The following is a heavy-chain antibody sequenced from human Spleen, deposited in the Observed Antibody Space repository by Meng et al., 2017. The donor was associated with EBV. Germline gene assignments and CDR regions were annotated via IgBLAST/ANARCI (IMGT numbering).Heavy chain of an antibody. Sequence: QVQLLEAGAAVKMPGSSVKVSCKPSGGTFSNYAFSWVRQAPGQGLEWVGGIIPLFRTSKYAQKFQGRVTVIADESTSTAYMELRSLRPEDTAFYYCASESPTTMILHWGQGTLVTVSS. CDR1: GGTFSNYA. CDR3: ASESPTTMILH. D-gene: IGHD3-22*01. J-gene: IGHJ4*02. V-gene: IGHV1-69*01. CDR2: IIPLFRTS.